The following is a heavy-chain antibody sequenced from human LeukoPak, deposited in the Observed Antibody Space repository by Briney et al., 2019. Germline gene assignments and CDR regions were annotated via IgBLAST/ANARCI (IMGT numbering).Heavy chain of an antibody. CDR1: GSTFSTYY. J-gene: IGHJ4*02. Sequence: ASVKVSCKASGSTFSTYYMHWARQAPGQGLEWMGVINPSDGTRNYAQKFQGRVTMTRDTSTSTIYMDLSSLRAEDTAVYYCAREPPGTGYYDYWGQGTLVTVSS. CDR2: INPSDGTR. V-gene: IGHV1-46*01. D-gene: IGHD2-8*02. CDR3: AREPPGTGYYDY.